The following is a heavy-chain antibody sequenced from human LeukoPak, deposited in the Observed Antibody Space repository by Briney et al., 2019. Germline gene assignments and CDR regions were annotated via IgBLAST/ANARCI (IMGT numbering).Heavy chain of an antibody. CDR3: ARRASLEI. Sequence: VSVKVSCKASGYTFSSYVISWVRQAPGQGLEWMGWINAYNGNTNYAQKLQGRVTMTTDTSTSTAYMELRSLRSDDTAIYYCARRASLEIWGQGTMVTVSS. J-gene: IGHJ3*02. V-gene: IGHV1-18*01. D-gene: IGHD3-16*02. CDR1: GYTFSSYV. CDR2: INAYNGNT.